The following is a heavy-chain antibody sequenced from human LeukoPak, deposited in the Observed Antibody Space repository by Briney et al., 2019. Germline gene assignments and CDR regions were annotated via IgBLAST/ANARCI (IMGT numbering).Heavy chain of an antibody. CDR1: GGTFSSYA. CDR2: IIPILGIA. D-gene: IGHD6-19*01. CDR3: ARAPSGWYNDWFDP. J-gene: IGHJ5*02. Sequence: SVKVSCKASGGTFSSYAISWVRQAPGQGLEWMGRIIPILGIANYAQKFQGRVTITADKSTSTAYMGLSSLRSEDTAVYYCARAPSGWYNDWFDPWDQGTLVTVSS. V-gene: IGHV1-69*04.